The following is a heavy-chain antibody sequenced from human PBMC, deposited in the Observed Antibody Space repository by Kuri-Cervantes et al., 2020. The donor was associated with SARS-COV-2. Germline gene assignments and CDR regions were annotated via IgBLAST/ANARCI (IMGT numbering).Heavy chain of an antibody. J-gene: IGHJ4*02. V-gene: IGHV3-73*01. CDR1: GFTFSGSA. CDR2: IRSKTDNYAT. CDR3: AKNMTPDYGGNVDY. Sequence: GGSLRLSCAASGFTFSGSAMYWVRQPFEKGLEWVGRIRSKTDNYATSYAASLRGRFTISRDDSKNTAYLQMNSLRTEDTAVYYCAKNMTPDYGGNVDYWGQGTLVTVSS. D-gene: IGHD4-23*01.